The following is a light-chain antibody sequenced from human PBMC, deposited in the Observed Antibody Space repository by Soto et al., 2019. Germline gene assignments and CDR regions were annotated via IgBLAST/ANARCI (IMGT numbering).Light chain of an antibody. CDR1: SSNIGNNY. Sequence: QSVLTQPPSVSAAPGQKVTISCSGSSSNIGNNYVSWYQQLPGTAPKLLIYDNNQRPSGIPDRFSGSKSGTSATLGITGLQTWDEADYYCGTWDSSLSAGVVFGGGTKVTVL. J-gene: IGLJ3*02. CDR2: DNN. V-gene: IGLV1-51*01. CDR3: GTWDSSLSAGVV.